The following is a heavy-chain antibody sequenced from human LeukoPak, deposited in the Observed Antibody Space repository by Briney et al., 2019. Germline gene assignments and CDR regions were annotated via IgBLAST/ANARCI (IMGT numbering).Heavy chain of an antibody. CDR3: TIAHPTS. J-gene: IGHJ1*01. Sequence: GGSLRLSCTASGFTFGDYAMSWVRQAPGKGLEWVGFIRSKAYGGTTEYAASAKGRFTISRDDSKSIAYLQMNSLKTEDTAVYYCTIAHPTSWGQGTLVTVSS. CDR2: IRSKAYGGTT. CDR1: GFTFGDYA. V-gene: IGHV3-49*04.